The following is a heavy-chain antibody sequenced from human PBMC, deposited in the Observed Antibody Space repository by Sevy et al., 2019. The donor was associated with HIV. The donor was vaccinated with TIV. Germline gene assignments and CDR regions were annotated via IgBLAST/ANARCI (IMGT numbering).Heavy chain of an antibody. D-gene: IGHD6-13*01. CDR3: ARDAAEGPYSSSWYSNWLDP. CDR1: GFIFSSCS. J-gene: IGHJ5*02. V-gene: IGHV3-30*04. Sequence: GGSLRLSCAASGFIFSSCSMYWVRQAPGKGLEWVAVISYDGINKFYADSVKGRFTISRDNNAKNTVYLQMNSLRVDDTGIYYCARDAAEGPYSSSWYSNWLDPWGQGTLVTVSS. CDR2: ISYDGINK.